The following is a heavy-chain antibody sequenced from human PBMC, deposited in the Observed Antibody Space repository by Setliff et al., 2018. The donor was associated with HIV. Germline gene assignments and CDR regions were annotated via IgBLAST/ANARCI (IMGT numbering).Heavy chain of an antibody. V-gene: IGHV4-61*02. D-gene: IGHD3-3*01. CDR3: ASLTTDRFLEWLFVY. CDR1: GDSISSGSNY. CDR2: IYTSGP. J-gene: IGHJ4*02. Sequence: PSETLSLTCTVSGDSISSGSNYWGWIRQPAGQGLEWIGRIYTSGPRYNPSLKTRVTISVDTSKNQFSLKLSSVTAADTAVYYCASLTTDRFLEWLFVYWGQGTLVTVSS.